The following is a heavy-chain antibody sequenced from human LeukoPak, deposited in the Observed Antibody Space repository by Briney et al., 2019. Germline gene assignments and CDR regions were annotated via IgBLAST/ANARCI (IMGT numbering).Heavy chain of an antibody. J-gene: IGHJ4*02. CDR3: ARERYDSSGYYYTYFDY. CDR1: GGTFSSYA. Sequence: SVKVSCKASGGTFSSYAISWVRQAPGQGLEWMGRIIPIFGIANYAQKFQSRVTITADKSTSTAYMELSSLRSEDTAVYYCARERYDSSGYYYTYFDYWGQGTLVTVSS. CDR2: IIPIFGIA. V-gene: IGHV1-69*04. D-gene: IGHD3-22*01.